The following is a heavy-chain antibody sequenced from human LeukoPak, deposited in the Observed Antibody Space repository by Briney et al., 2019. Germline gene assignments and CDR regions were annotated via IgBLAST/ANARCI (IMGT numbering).Heavy chain of an antibody. D-gene: IGHD3-22*01. Sequence: GGSLRLSCAASGFTFSSYSMNWVRQAPGKGLEWVSSISSRSSYIYNADSVKGRFTISRDNAKNSLYLQMNSLRAEDTAVYYCTRDRDDDSSGFIDDAFDIWGQGTMVTVSS. J-gene: IGHJ3*02. CDR2: ISSRSSYI. CDR3: TRDRDDDSSGFIDDAFDI. CDR1: GFTFSSYS. V-gene: IGHV3-21*01.